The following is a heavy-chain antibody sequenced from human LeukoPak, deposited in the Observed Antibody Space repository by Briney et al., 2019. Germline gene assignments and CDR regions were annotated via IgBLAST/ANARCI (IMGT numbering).Heavy chain of an antibody. CDR3: ARGYCSGGSCFWRSGMDV. D-gene: IGHD2-15*01. CDR1: GFTFSIYS. CDR2: ISSSSSYI. V-gene: IGHV3-21*01. Sequence: PGGSLRLSCAASGFTFSIYSMNWVRHATRKGLEWVSSISSSSSYIYYAVSVKGRFTISRDNAKNSLYLQMNSLRAEDTAVYYCARGYCSGGSCFWRSGMDVWGQGTTVTVSS. J-gene: IGHJ6*02.